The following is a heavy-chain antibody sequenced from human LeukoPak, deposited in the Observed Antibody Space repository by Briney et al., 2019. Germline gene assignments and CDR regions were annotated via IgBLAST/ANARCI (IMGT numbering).Heavy chain of an antibody. CDR3: ARGYYDSSTDAFDI. V-gene: IGHV4-4*07. CDR2: IYTSGST. J-gene: IGHJ3*02. D-gene: IGHD3-22*01. CDR1: GGSISSYY. Sequence: PSETLSLTCTVSGGSISSYYWSWIRQPAGKGLEWIGRIYTSGSTNYNPSLKSRVTMSVDTSKNQFSLKLSSVTAADTAVYYCARGYYDSSTDAFDIWGQGTMVTVSS.